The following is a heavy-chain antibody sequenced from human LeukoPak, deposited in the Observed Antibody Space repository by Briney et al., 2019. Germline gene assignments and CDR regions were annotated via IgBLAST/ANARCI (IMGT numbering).Heavy chain of an antibody. Sequence: ASVKVSCKASGYTFTKYYIHWVRQAPGQGLEWMGMINPSDGATTYAQRFQGRVTMTRDMSTTTVYVDLRSLRSEDTAVYFCAGEQGGGGSENLGVLFASYYTYYYMDVWGRGTTVTVSS. V-gene: IGHV1-46*01. D-gene: IGHD3-16*01. J-gene: IGHJ6*03. CDR1: GYTFTKYY. CDR2: INPSDGAT. CDR3: AGEQGGGGSENLGVLFASYYTYYYMDV.